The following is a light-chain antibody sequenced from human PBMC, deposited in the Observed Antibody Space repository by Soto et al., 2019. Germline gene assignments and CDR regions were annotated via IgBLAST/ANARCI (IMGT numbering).Light chain of an antibody. J-gene: IGKJ1*01. CDR1: QGIRKA. V-gene: IGKV1-17*01. Sequence: QMTQSPSSLSASVGDSVTITSRASQGIRKALGWYQQKPRKAPQRLIYGASFLHTGVPSRFSGSGSGTEFTLTISSLQPEDFATYFCLQHNHFPWTFGQGTKV. CDR2: GAS. CDR3: LQHNHFPWT.